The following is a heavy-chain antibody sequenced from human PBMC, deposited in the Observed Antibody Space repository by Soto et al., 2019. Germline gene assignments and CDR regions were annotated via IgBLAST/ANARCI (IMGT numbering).Heavy chain of an antibody. CDR3: AKFMAADFYYALDD. CDR1: GLTFSRYP. Sequence: QVQLVESGGGVVQPGRSLRLSCTVSGLTFSRYPMHWVRQAPGKGLGWLALISHNGGDKYYADSVKGRFTISRDNSKNTLYLQMSSLRVDDSAVYFCAKFMAADFYYALDDWGQGTSVTVTS. J-gene: IGHJ6*02. CDR2: ISHNGGDK. D-gene: IGHD3-10*01. V-gene: IGHV3-30-3*01.